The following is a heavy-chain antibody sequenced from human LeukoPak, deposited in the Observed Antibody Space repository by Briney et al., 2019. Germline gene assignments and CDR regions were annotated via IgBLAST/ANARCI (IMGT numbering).Heavy chain of an antibody. CDR3: ARVYVTAAMVLNY. CDR2: INPNSGGT. D-gene: IGHD5-18*01. Sequence: ASVKVSCKASGYTFTGYYMHWVRQAPGQGLEWMGWINPNSGGTNYAQKFQGRVTMTRDTSISTAYMELSRLRSDDTAVYYCARVYVTAAMVLNYWGQGTLVTVSS. J-gene: IGHJ4*02. CDR1: GYTFTGYY. V-gene: IGHV1-2*02.